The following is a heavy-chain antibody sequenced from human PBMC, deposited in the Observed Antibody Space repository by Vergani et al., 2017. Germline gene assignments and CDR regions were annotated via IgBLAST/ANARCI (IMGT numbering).Heavy chain of an antibody. CDR1: GFTFSNAW. V-gene: IGHV3-15*01. Sequence: EVQLVESGGGLVKPGGSLRLSCAASGFTFSNAWMSWVRQAPGKGLEWVGRIKSKTDGGTTDYAAPVKGRFTISRDNSKNTLYLQMNSLRAEDTAVYYCAKDAAGGGGFDYWGQGTLVTVSS. D-gene: IGHD3-16*01. CDR3: AKDAAGGGGFDY. J-gene: IGHJ4*02. CDR2: IKSKTDGGTT.